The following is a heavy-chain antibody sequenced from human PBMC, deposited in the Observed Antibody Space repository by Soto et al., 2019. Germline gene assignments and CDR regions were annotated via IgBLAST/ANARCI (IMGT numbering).Heavy chain of an antibody. CDR3: VMVRGVIGWGLDY. D-gene: IGHD3-10*01. J-gene: IGHJ4*02. CDR2: INAGNGNI. CDR1: GYTFTSYA. V-gene: IGHV1-3*01. Sequence: QVQLVQSGAEVKKPGASVKVSCKASGYTFTSYAMHWVRQAPGQRLEWMGWINAGNGNIKYSQKFQGRVTITRDTXASTAYMELSSLRSEDTAVYYCVMVRGVIGWGLDYWGQGTLVTVSS.